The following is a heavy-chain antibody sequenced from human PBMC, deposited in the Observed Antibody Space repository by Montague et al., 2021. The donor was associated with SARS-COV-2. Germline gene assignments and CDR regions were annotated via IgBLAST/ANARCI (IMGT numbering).Heavy chain of an antibody. J-gene: IGHJ4*02. D-gene: IGHD4-23*01. V-gene: IGHV2-70*01. CDR1: GFSLSTSGMC. Sequence: PALVKPTQTLTLTCTFSGFSLSTSGMCVSWIRQPPGKALEWLTLIDWDDDKYYSTSLKTRLTISKDTTKNQVVLTMTNMYPVDTATYYCARSYGTTVVTRAFDYWGQGTLVTVSS. CDR3: ARSYGTTVVTRAFDY. CDR2: IDWDDDK.